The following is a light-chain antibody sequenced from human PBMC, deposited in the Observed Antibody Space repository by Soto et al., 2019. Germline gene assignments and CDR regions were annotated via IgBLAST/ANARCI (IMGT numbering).Light chain of an antibody. CDR2: EVS. Sequence: QSVLTQPPSVSGSPGQAVTISCTGTSSDVGSYNRVSWYRQPPGTAPKLRIYEVSSRPSGVPDRFSGSKSGNTASLTISGRQAEDEADYYCSFCTSSSSLVFGGGTQLTVL. CDR3: SFCTSSSSLV. J-gene: IGLJ3*02. CDR1: SSDVGSYNR. V-gene: IGLV2-18*01.